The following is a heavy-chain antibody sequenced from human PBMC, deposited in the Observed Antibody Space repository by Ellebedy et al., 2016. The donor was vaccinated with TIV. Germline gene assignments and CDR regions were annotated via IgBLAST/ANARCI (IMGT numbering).Heavy chain of an antibody. Sequence: GESLKISCKGSGYTFNNFWIGWVRQVPGKGLEWMGNIYPGDSDTIYSPSFQGQFTISVDKSNNTAYLQWSSVGASDTAMYYCARLHYGSGNYLLYWGQGTLVTVSS. CDR3: ARLHYGSGNYLLY. J-gene: IGHJ4*02. D-gene: IGHD3-10*01. V-gene: IGHV5-51*01. CDR1: GYTFNNFW. CDR2: IYPGDSDT.